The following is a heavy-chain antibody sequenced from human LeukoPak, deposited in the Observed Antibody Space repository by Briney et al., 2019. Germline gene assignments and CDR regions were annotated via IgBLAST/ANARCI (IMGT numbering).Heavy chain of an antibody. J-gene: IGHJ4*02. CDR2: ISYDGSNI. CDR1: GFTFSSYA. Sequence: GGSLRLSCAASGFTFSSYAMHWVRQAPGKGLEWVAVISYDGSNIYYADSVKGRFTISRDNSKNMLYLQMNSLRAEDTAVYYCARDTYDYGSGLDYWGQGTLVTVSS. V-gene: IGHV3-30*04. D-gene: IGHD3-10*01. CDR3: ARDTYDYGSGLDY.